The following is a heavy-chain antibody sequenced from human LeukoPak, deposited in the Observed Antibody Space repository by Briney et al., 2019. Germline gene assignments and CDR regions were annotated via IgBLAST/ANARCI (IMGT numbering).Heavy chain of an antibody. V-gene: IGHV3-21*01. CDR3: ARDEGFRDYAYYYYMDV. CDR1: EFTFSSYS. Sequence: GGSLRLSCAASEFTFSSYSMNWVRQAPGKGLEWVSSISSSSSYIYYADSVKGRFTISRDNAKNSLYLQMNSLRAEDTAVYYCARDEGFRDYAYYYYMDVWGKGTTVTVSS. D-gene: IGHD4/OR15-4a*01. J-gene: IGHJ6*03. CDR2: ISSSSSYI.